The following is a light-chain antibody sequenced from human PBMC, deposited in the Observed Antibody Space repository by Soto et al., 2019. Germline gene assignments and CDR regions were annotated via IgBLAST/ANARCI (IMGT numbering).Light chain of an antibody. J-gene: IGLJ1*01. V-gene: IGLV1-47*01. Sequence: QSVLTQPPSVSGAPGQRVSISCTGSSTNIGSTFVYWYQHFPGTAPKLLIYRNDKRPSGVPDRFSASKSGTSTSLAISGLRSEDEADYYCASWDNNLSGYVFGSGTKV. CDR3: ASWDNNLSGYV. CDR1: STNIGSTF. CDR2: RND.